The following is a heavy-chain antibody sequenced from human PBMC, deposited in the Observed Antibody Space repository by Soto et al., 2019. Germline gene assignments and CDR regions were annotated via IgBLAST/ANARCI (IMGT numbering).Heavy chain of an antibody. CDR2: IIPIFGTA. CDR1: GGTFSSYA. D-gene: IGHD6-19*01. J-gene: IGHJ5*02. CDR3: ARDPGLAVAGYWFDP. V-gene: IGHV1-69*13. Sequence: SVKVSCKASGGTFSSYAISWVRQAPGQGLEWMGGIIPIFGTANYAQKFQGRVTITADEPTSTAYMELSSLRSEDTAVYYCARDPGLAVAGYWFDPWGQGTLVTVSS.